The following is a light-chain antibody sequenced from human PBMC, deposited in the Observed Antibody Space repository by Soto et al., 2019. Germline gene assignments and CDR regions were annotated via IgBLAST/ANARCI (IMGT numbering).Light chain of an antibody. CDR2: EVS. V-gene: IGLV2-14*01. Sequence: QSALTQPASVSGSPGQSITISCTGTSSDVGGYKYVSWYQQHPGKAPKLMIYEVSNRPSGVFNRFSGSKSGNTASLIISGLQAEDEADYYCSSYTSNSTWVFGGGTKLTVL. J-gene: IGLJ3*02. CDR3: SSYTSNSTWV. CDR1: SSDVGGYKY.